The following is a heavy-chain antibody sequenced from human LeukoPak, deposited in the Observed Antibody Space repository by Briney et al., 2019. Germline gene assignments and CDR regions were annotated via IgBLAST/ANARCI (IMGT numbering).Heavy chain of an antibody. CDR3: AREDDSWGPNNLDL. V-gene: IGHV3-48*02. CDR1: AFTFSEYR. J-gene: IGHJ3*01. D-gene: IGHD7-27*01. CDR2: IYTCSSTI. Sequence: GGSLRLSCAASAFTFSEYRMNWVREGPGRGGEWVSYIYTCSSTIYYAPSVMGPFTISRYNANQSLSLQMHSLRDEDPAVYYCAREDDSWGPNNLDLWGQGTMVTVSS.